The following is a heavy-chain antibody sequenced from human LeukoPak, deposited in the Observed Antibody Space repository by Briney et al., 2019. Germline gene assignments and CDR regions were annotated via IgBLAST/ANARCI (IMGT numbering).Heavy chain of an antibody. J-gene: IGHJ4*02. V-gene: IGHV3-33*01. CDR1: GFTFSSYG. CDR2: IWYDGSNK. Sequence: PGRSLRLSCAASGFTFSSYGMHWVLQAPGKGLEWVAVIWYDGSNKYYADSVKGRFTISRDNSKNTLYLQMNSLRAEDTAVYYCARDGTRGVIFHYPFDYWGQGTLVTVSS. CDR3: ARDGTRGVIFHYPFDY. D-gene: IGHD3-10*01.